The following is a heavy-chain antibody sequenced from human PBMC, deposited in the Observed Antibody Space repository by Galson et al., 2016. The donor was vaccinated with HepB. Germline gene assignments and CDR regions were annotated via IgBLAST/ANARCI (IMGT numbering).Heavy chain of an antibody. Sequence: LSLTCAVSGGSINSYNWWSWVRQTPGKGLEWIGEIYQSGTTNYNPSLKSRVTISLDKSKNEFSLKLTSVTAADTAVYYCAPLGYCTAGTCYRVYWGQGTLVTVSS. J-gene: IGHJ4*02. D-gene: IGHD2-15*01. CDR1: GGSINSYNW. CDR2: IYQSGTT. CDR3: APLGYCTAGTCYRVY. V-gene: IGHV4-4*02.